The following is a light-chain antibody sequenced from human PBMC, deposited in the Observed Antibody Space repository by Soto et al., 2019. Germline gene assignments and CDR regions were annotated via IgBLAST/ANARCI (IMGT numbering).Light chain of an antibody. CDR1: QNISNY. J-gene: IGKJ1*01. CDR3: QQRINWPRT. Sequence: IVLIQSPATLSVSPGERATLSCRASQNISNYLIWYQQKPGQAPRLLIYDVSNRATDIPARFSGSGSGTDFTLTFSSLEPEDLAVYYCQQRINWPRTFGQGTKVEIK. V-gene: IGKV3-11*01. CDR2: DVS.